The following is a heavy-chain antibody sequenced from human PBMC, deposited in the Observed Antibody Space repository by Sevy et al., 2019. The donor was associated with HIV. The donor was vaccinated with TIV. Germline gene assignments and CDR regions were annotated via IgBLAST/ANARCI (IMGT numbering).Heavy chain of an antibody. D-gene: IGHD6-13*01. CDR3: AKDRVWELGDAFDI. Sequence: GGSLRLSCAASGFTFSSYVMNWVRQAPGKGLEWVSGLSRSGGSTNYADSVKGRFTISRDNSKNTLYLQMSSLRAEDTAVYYCAKDRVWELGDAFDIWGQRTMVTVSS. V-gene: IGHV3-23*01. CDR2: LSRSGGST. CDR1: GFTFSSYV. J-gene: IGHJ3*02.